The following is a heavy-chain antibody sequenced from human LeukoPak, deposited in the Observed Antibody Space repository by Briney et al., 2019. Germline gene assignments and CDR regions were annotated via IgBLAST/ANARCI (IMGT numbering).Heavy chain of an antibody. Sequence: PGGSLRLSCAASGFNFSGFAMNCARQAPGKGLEWVAYITTRSTTTLYADSVKGRFAVSRDNAKNTLYLQLSSLRAEDTAVYYCARGTGDYWGQGTLVAVSS. V-gene: IGHV3-48*01. J-gene: IGHJ4*02. CDR1: GFNFSGFA. CDR3: ARGTGDY. CDR2: ITTRSTTT.